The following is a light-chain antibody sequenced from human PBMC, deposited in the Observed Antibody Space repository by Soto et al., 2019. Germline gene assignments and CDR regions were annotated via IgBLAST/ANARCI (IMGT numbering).Light chain of an antibody. Sequence: QSALTQPASVSGSPGQSITISCTGTSRDIGFYNYVSWYQQHPGKAPKLIIYEVAKRPSGVSSRFSGSKSGNTASLTISGLQAEDEADYHCQSYDIDLIGLIFGAGTKLTVL. CDR2: EVA. J-gene: IGLJ2*01. CDR3: QSYDIDLIGLI. CDR1: SRDIGFYNY. V-gene: IGLV2-14*01.